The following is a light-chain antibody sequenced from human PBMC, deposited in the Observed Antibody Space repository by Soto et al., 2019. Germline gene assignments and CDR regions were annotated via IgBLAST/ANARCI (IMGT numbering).Light chain of an antibody. J-gene: IGKJ1*01. CDR3: QQYNKWPPGT. CDR1: QSVSSN. V-gene: IGKV3-15*01. CDR2: DAS. Sequence: EMVMTQSPATLSVSPGERATLSCRASQSVSSNLAWYQQKPGQAPRLLIYDASTRATGIPARFSGSGSGLEFTLTIRRLQAEDFAVYYCQQYNKWPPGTFGQGTEVEIK.